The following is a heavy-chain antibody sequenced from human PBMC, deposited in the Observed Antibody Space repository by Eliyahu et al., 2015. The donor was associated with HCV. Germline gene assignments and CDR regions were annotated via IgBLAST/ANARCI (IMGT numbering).Heavy chain of an antibody. V-gene: IGHV4-59*01. D-gene: IGHD4-17*01. CDR2: IYYSGST. Sequence: SGPGLVKPSETLSLTCTVSGGSISSYYWSWIRQPPGKGLEWIGYIYYSGSTNYNPSLKSRVTISVDTSKNQFSLKLSSVTAADTAVYYCARSRTTTVTTFWFDPWGQGTLVTVSS. CDR3: ARSRTTTVTTFWFDP. J-gene: IGHJ5*02. CDR1: GGSISSYY.